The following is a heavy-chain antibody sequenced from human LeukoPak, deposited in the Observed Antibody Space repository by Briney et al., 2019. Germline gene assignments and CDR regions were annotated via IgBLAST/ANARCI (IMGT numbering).Heavy chain of an antibody. CDR3: ARDQSYDYVWGSYHYFDY. CDR1: GDSISSSSSY. V-gene: IGHV4-39*07. J-gene: IGHJ4*02. D-gene: IGHD3-16*02. CDR2: IYYSGST. Sequence: SETLSLTCTVSGDSISSSSSYWGWIRQPPGEGLEWIGSIYYSGSTYYNTSLKSRVSVSISVDTSKNQVSLKLSSVTAADTAVYYCARDQSYDYVWGSYHYFDYWGQGTLVTVSS.